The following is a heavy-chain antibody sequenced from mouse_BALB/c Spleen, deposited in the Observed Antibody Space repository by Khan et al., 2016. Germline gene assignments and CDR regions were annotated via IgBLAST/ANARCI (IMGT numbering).Heavy chain of an antibody. V-gene: IGHV3-2*02. J-gene: IGHJ3*01. CDR2: ISYSGST. Sequence: EVQLQESGPGLVKPSQSLSLTCTVTGYSITSDYAWNWIRQFPGNKLEWMGYISYSGSTSYNPSLKRRISITRDTSKNQIFLRLNSVTTEDAATYYCAEERGWFAYWGQGTLVTVSA. CDR1: GYSITSDYA. CDR3: AEERGWFAY.